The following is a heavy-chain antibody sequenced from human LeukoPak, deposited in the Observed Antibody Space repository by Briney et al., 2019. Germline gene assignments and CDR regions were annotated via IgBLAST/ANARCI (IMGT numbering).Heavy chain of an antibody. CDR3: ARIGRSRVFGDY. CDR2: ICYSGT. Sequence: PSETLSLTCTFSGVSISRDGYYWGWVRQPPGKGLEWIGTICYSGTYYNPSLKSRVTVSVDTSKNQFSLKVTSVTAADTAMYYCARIGRSRVFGDYWGQGILVTVSS. V-gene: IGHV4-39*01. D-gene: IGHD2-15*01. CDR1: GVSISRDGYY. J-gene: IGHJ4*02.